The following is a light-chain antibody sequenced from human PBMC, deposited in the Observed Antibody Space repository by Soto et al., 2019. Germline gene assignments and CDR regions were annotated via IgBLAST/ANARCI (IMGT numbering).Light chain of an antibody. V-gene: IGKV3-15*01. CDR3: QQDNNWPRT. J-gene: IGKJ1*01. CDR2: GAS. Sequence: EIVMTQSPATLSVSPGERATLSCRACQSVSNNLVWYQQKPGQAPRLLIYGASTRATGIPARFSGSGSGTEFTLIISSLQSEDFAIYYCQQDNNWPRTFGQGTKVEIK. CDR1: QSVSNN.